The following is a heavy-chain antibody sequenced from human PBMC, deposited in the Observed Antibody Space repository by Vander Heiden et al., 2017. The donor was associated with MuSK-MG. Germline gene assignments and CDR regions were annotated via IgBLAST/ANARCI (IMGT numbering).Heavy chain of an antibody. V-gene: IGHV3-23*01. CDR2: LSGSGSNT. CDR3: AKAQGYCSGGTCYGGFDS. Sequence: EVQLLESGGGLVQPGGSLRLSCAASGFTFSSYGMGWVRQAPGKGLEWVSTLSGSGSNTYDADSVKGRFTISRDKSRNTLHLQMNSLRAEDTAIYYCAKAQGYCSGGTCYGGFDSWGQGTLVTVSS. CDR1: GFTFSSYG. D-gene: IGHD2-15*01. J-gene: IGHJ4*02.